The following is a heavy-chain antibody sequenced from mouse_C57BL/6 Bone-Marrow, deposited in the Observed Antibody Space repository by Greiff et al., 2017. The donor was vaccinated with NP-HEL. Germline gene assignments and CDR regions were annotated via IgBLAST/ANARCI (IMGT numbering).Heavy chain of an antibody. CDR1: GYTFTSYW. Sequence: QVHVKQSGAELAKPGASVKLSCKASGYTFTSYWMHWVKQRPGQGLEWIGYINPSSGYTKYNQKFKDKATLTADKTSSTAYMQLSSLTYEGSAVYYCANDYFDYWGQGTTLTVSS. V-gene: IGHV1-7*01. CDR2: INPSSGYT. J-gene: IGHJ2*01. CDR3: ANDYFDY.